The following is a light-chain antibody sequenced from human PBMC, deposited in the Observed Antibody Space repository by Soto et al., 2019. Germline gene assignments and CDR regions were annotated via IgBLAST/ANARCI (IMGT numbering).Light chain of an antibody. Sequence: EVVMTQSPATLSVSPGEGVTLSCRASQGIGDTLAWYQHKPGQTPRLLIYDTSTRATGIPARFSGSGSGTDFTLTISSLEPEDFAVYYCQQRSNWPPITFGQGTRLEIK. J-gene: IGKJ5*01. CDR2: DTS. CDR1: QGIGDT. CDR3: QQRSNWPPIT. V-gene: IGKV3-11*01.